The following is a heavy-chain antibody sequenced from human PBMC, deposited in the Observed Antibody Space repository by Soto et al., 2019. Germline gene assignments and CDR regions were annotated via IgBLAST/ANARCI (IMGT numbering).Heavy chain of an antibody. V-gene: IGHV3-7*03. CDR1: GFTFSSYW. D-gene: IGHD1-26*01. J-gene: IGHJ2*01. Sequence: GGSLRLSCAASGFTFSSYWMSWVRQAPGKGLEWVANIKQDGSEKYYVDSVKGRFTISRDNAKNSLYLQMNSLRAEDTAVYYCASLCGSRISEYFDLWGRGTLVTVSS. CDR3: ASLCGSRISEYFDL. CDR2: IKQDGSEK.